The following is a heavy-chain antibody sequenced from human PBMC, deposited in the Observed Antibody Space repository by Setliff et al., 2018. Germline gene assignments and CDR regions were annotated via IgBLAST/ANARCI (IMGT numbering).Heavy chain of an antibody. CDR3: ARARRFWTDKLSGYYYMDV. J-gene: IGHJ6*03. Sequence: ASVKDSCKTSGDAFTTYAINWVRQAPGQGLECMGWINTNTANPSYAQGFTGRFVFSLDTSVSTAYLQISSLKPEDTAVYYGARARRFWTDKLSGYYYMDVWGKGTTVTVSS. CDR2: INTNTANP. V-gene: IGHV7-4-1*02. CDR1: GDAFTTYA. D-gene: IGHD3-3*01.